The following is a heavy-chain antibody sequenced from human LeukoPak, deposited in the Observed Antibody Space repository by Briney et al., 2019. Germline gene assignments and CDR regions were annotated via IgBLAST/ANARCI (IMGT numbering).Heavy chain of an antibody. J-gene: IGHJ6*03. CDR3: AREGSPWVKSGWYSGDYYYYMDV. V-gene: IGHV3-33*08. D-gene: IGHD6-19*01. Sequence: PGRSLRLSCAASGFTFSGYGMHRVRQAPGKGLEWVAVIWYDGSNKYYADSVKGRFAISRDNSKNTLSMQMNSLRAEDTAVYYCAREGSPWVKSGWYSGDYYYYMDVWGKGTTVTVSS. CDR2: IWYDGSNK. CDR1: GFTFSGYG.